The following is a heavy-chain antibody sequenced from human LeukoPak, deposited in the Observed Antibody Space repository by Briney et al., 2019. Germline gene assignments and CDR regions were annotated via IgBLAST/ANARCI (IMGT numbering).Heavy chain of an antibody. CDR3: ARTVAAAVNDY. Sequence: GASVKVSCKASGYTFTSYAISWLRQAPGQGLEWMGWISAYNGNTNYAQKDQGRVTMTTDTSTSTVYMELRSLRSDDTAVYYCARTVAAAVNDYWGQGTLVTVSS. D-gene: IGHD6-13*01. V-gene: IGHV1-18*01. J-gene: IGHJ4*02. CDR1: GYTFTSYA. CDR2: ISAYNGNT.